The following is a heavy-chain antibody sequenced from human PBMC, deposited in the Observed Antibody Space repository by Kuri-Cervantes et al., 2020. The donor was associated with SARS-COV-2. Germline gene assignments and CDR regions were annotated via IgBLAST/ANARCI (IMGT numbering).Heavy chain of an antibody. J-gene: IGHJ3*02. D-gene: IGHD5-12*01. Sequence: GGSLRLSCAASGFPFDDYVMHWVRQAPGKGLEWVSGVSWNSGNIGYADSVKGRFTIPRDNAKNSLYLQMNSLRAEDRALYYCAKLVATNDVFDIWGQGTMVTVSS. V-gene: IGHV3-9*01. CDR1: GFPFDDYV. CDR3: AKLVATNDVFDI. CDR2: VSWNSGNI.